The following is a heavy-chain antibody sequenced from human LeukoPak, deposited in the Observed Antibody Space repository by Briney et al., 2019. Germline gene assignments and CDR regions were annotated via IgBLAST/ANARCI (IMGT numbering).Heavy chain of an antibody. CDR3: TTAGYSRYA. D-gene: IGHD6-13*01. CDR2: IRSKANSYAT. V-gene: IGHV3-73*01. Sequence: GGSLKLSCAASGFTFSGSAMHWVRQASGKGLEWVGRIRSKANSYATAYAASVKGRFTISRDDSKNTAYLQMSSLKTEDTAVYYCTTAGYSRYAGGQGTLVTVSS. J-gene: IGHJ4*02. CDR1: GFTFSGSA.